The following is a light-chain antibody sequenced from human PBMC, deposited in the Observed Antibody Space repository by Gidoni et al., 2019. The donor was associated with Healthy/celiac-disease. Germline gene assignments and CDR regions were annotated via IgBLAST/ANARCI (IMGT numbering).Light chain of an antibody. CDR3: HQRCNWPWVT. J-gene: IGKJ5*01. V-gene: IGKV3-11*01. CDR2: DAS. Sequence: EIVLTQSPATLSLSLGERATLSCRACQSVSRSLTWYQQKRGQAPSLLICDASNRATGIPAGVSGSGSGTDFTLTISTLEPEDFAFYYRHQRCNWPWVTFGQGTRLDIK. CDR1: QSVSRS.